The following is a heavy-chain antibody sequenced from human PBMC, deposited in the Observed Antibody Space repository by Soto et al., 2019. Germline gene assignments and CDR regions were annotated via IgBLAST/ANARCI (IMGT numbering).Heavy chain of an antibody. CDR3: AKDKGTSVGATPGYDYQGLDV. CDR1: GFPITRYA. CDR2: ISGSGGNI. V-gene: IGHV3-23*01. Sequence: PGGSLRLSREAAGFPITRYAPSWDRQATRQWLEWVSAISGSGGNIYYADSVKGLFTISRDNSKNTLYLEMNSLRAEDKAVYDCAKDKGTSVGATPGYDYQGLDVWRQGTTVTVSS. J-gene: IGHJ6*02. D-gene: IGHD2-15*01.